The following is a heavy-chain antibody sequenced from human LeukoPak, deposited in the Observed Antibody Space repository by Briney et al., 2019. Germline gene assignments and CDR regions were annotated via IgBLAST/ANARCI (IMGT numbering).Heavy chain of an antibody. J-gene: IGHJ4*02. V-gene: IGHV3-21*01. CDR1: GFTFSSYS. D-gene: IGHD3-16*02. Sequence: GGSLRLSCAASGFTFSSYSMNWVRQAPGKGLEWVSSISSSGSYIYYADSVKGRFTISRDNAKNSLYLQMNSLRAEDTAVYYCARVGTYYDYVWGSYRLDYFDYWGQGTLVTVSS. CDR2: ISSSGSYI. CDR3: ARVGTYYDYVWGSYRLDYFDY.